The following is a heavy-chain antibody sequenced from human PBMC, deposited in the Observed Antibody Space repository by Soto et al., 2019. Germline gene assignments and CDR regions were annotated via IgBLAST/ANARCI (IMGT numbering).Heavy chain of an antibody. CDR1: GGSISSSNW. J-gene: IGHJ4*02. D-gene: IGHD4-17*01. CDR2: IYHSGST. Sequence: QVQLQESGPGLVKPSGTLSLTCAVSGGSISSSNWWSWVRQPPGKGLEWIGEIYHSGSTNYNPSLQRRATISVDKSKNQFSLKLSSVTAADTAVYYCARTTVVTDFDYWGQGTLVTVSS. V-gene: IGHV4-4*02. CDR3: ARTTVVTDFDY.